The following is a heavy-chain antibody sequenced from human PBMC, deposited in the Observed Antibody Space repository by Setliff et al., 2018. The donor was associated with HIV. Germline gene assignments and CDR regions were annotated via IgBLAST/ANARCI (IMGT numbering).Heavy chain of an antibody. D-gene: IGHD2-15*01. Sequence: GGSLRLSCAVSGFTFSSYSMNWVRQAPGKGLEWVSSISISSSNIYYADSVKGRFTISRDNAKNSLYLQMNNRRAEDTAVYYCALGGCSGGSCYSGRFDYWGQGTLVTVSS. V-gene: IGHV3-21*01. CDR2: ISISSSNI. CDR1: GFTFSSYS. J-gene: IGHJ4*02. CDR3: ALGGCSGGSCYSGRFDY.